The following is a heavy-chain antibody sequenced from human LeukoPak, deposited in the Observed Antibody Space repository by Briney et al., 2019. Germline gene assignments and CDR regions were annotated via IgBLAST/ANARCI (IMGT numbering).Heavy chain of an antibody. J-gene: IGHJ5*02. CDR3: VKDRTPDGFYSNDL. CDR1: GFGFGIFA. D-gene: IGHD5-24*01. V-gene: IGHV3-23*01. CDR2: IVGNGAGI. Sequence: GGSLRLSCAASGFGFGIFAMSWVRQAPGKGVGWVSVIVGNGAGIQSADSVKGRFSISRDNSENVSFLQMNSLRAEDTAVYYCVKDRTPDGFYSNDLWGQGTLVTVSS.